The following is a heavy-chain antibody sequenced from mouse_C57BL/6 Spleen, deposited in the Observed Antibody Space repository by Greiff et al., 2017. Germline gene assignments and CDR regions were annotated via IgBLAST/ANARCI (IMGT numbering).Heavy chain of an antibody. CDR3: ARIYYGSSFDY. CDR1: GFTFSSYG. CDR2: ISSGGSYT. V-gene: IGHV5-6*01. J-gene: IGHJ2*01. D-gene: IGHD1-1*01. Sequence: EVKLMESGGDLVKPGGSLKLSCAASGFTFSSYGMSWVRQTPDKRLEWVAPISSGGSYTYYPDSVKGRFTISSDNAKNTLYMQMSSLKSEETAMYYCARIYYGSSFDYWGQGTTLTVSS.